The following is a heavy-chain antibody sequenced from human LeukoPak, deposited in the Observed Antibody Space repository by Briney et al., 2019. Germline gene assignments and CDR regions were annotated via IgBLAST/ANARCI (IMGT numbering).Heavy chain of an antibody. CDR1: GGSISGYY. V-gene: IGHV4-59*08. CDR2: IYYSGST. J-gene: IGHJ4*02. CDR3: ARHPPDGSGSYPFDY. Sequence: SETLSLTCTVSGGSISGYYWSWIRQPPGKGLEWIGYIYYSGSTSYNPSLKSRVTISVDTSKNQFSLKLSSVTAADTAVYYCARHPPDGSGSYPFDYWGQGTLVTVSP. D-gene: IGHD3-10*01.